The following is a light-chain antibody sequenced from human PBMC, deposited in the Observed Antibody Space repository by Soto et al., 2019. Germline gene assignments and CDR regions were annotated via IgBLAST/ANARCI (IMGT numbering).Light chain of an antibody. Sequence: EIVLTQSPATLSLSPGERATLSCRASQSVSSYLAWYQQKPGQAPRLLIYAASNRATGIPARFSGSGSGTDFTLTISSLEPEDFAVYYCQQRSNWPPSLTFGGGTKVEIK. CDR2: AAS. V-gene: IGKV3-11*01. CDR1: QSVSSY. J-gene: IGKJ4*01. CDR3: QQRSNWPPSLT.